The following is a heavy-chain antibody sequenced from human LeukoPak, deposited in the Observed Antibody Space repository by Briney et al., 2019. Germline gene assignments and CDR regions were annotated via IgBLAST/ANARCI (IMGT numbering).Heavy chain of an antibody. D-gene: IGHD4-17*01. V-gene: IGHV3-30*18. CDR3: AKGDLWMTTVTTTLDY. CDR1: GSTFSSYG. J-gene: IGHJ4*02. Sequence: GGSLRLSCAASGSTFSSYGMHWVRQAPGKGLEWVAVISYDGSNKYYADSVKGRFTISRDNSKNTLYLQMNSLRAEDTAVYYCAKGDLWMTTVTTTLDYWGQGTLVTVSS. CDR2: ISYDGSNK.